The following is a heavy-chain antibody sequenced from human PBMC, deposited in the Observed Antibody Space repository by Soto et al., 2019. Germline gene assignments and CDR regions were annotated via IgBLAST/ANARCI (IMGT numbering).Heavy chain of an antibody. CDR1: GFTFSSYA. J-gene: IGHJ5*02. D-gene: IGHD3-22*01. V-gene: IGHV3-23*01. Sequence: PGGSLRLSCAASGFTFSSYAMSWVRQAPGRGLEWVSAISGSGGSTYYADSVKGRFTISRDNSKNTLYLQMNSPRAEDTAVYYCAKIGRNYYDSSGYDNWFDPWGQGTLVTVSS. CDR3: AKIGRNYYDSSGYDNWFDP. CDR2: ISGSGGST.